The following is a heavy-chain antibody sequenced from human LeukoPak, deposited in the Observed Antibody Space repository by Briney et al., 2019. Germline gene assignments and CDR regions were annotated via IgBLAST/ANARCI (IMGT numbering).Heavy chain of an antibody. CDR1: GYTFTGYY. CDR2: INPNSGGT. CDR3: AKAAAGSQHSYYYYYYLDV. Sequence: VSVKVSCKASGYTFTGYYMHWVRQAPGQGLEWMGWINPNSGGTNYAQKFQGRVTMTRDTSISTAYMELSRLRSDDTAVYYCAKAAAGSQHSYYYYYYLDVWGTGTTVTISS. V-gene: IGHV1-2*02. J-gene: IGHJ6*03. D-gene: IGHD6-13*01.